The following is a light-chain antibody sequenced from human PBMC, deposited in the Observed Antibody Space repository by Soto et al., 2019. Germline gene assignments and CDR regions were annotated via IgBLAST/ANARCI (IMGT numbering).Light chain of an antibody. V-gene: IGKV3-15*01. CDR3: QQYNKWPGV. Sequence: EIVMTQSPATLSVSPGERATLSCRASQSVSSNLAWYQQKPGQAPRLLIYGASTRATDVPVRISGSGSGTEFTLTISSLQSEDFAVYYCQQYNKWPGVLGQGTKLEIK. CDR2: GAS. J-gene: IGKJ2*01. CDR1: QSVSSN.